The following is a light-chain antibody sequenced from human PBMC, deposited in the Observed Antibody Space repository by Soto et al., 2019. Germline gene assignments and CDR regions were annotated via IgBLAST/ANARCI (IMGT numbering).Light chain of an antibody. CDR3: QQSISAALT. CDR1: QGINNY. CDR2: AAS. Sequence: DIQMTQSPSSLSASVGDRVTITCRASQGINNYLNWYQQKPGKAPKLLIYAASSLQSGVPSRFSGSGSGTDFTLTISILQPEDSASYFCQQSISAALTFGGGNNVEIK. J-gene: IGKJ4*01. V-gene: IGKV1-39*01.